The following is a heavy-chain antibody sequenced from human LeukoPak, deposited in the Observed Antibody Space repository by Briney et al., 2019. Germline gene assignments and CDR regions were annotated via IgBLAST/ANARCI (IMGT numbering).Heavy chain of an antibody. CDR3: ARDSSSWYYYFDY. Sequence: GGSLRLSCAASGFTFSSYAMSWVRPAPGKGLEWVSAISGSGGSTYYADSVKGRFTISRDNSKNTLYLQMNSLRAEDTAVYYCARDSSSWYYYFDYWGQGTLVTVSS. V-gene: IGHV3-23*01. CDR1: GFTFSSYA. J-gene: IGHJ4*02. CDR2: ISGSGGST. D-gene: IGHD6-13*01.